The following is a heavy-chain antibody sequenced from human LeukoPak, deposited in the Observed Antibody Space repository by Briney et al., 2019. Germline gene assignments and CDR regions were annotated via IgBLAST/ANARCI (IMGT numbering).Heavy chain of an antibody. CDR2: TYPGDSDT. V-gene: IGHV5-51*01. CDR1: GYSFTSYW. CDR3: ARGDTIFGVVIDPIPFDY. Sequence: PGESLKISCKGSGYSFTSYWIGWVRQMPGKGLEWMGITYPGDSDTRYSPSFQGQVTISAGKSISTAYLQWSSLKASDTAMYYCARGDTIFGVVIDPIPFDYWGQGTLVTVSS. J-gene: IGHJ4*02. D-gene: IGHD3-3*01.